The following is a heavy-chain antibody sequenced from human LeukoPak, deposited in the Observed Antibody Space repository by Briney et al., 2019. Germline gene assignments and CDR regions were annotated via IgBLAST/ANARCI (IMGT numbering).Heavy chain of an antibody. CDR1: GFTVSSSY. V-gene: IGHV3-53*05. J-gene: IGHJ4*02. Sequence: GGSLRLSCAASGFTVSSSYMSWVRQAPGKGLEWVSVIYSGGSTYYADSVKGRFTISRDNAKNSLYLQMNSLRAGDTALYYCAKGPIAVGDHYFDYWGQGTLVTVSS. CDR2: IYSGGST. CDR3: AKGPIAVGDHYFDY. D-gene: IGHD6-19*01.